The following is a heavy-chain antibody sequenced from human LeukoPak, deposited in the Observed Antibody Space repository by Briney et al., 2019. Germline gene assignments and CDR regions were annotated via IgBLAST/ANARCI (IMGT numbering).Heavy chain of an antibody. CDR3: ARDYYASGGFDY. CDR1: GFTFSSYG. Sequence: GGSLRLSCAASGFTFSSYGMSWVRQAPGKGLEWVANIKQDGTVKYYVDSVKGRFTISRDNAKNSLYLQMDSLRAEDTAVYYCARDYYASGGFDYWGQGTLVTVSS. CDR2: IKQDGTVK. J-gene: IGHJ4*02. V-gene: IGHV3-7*01. D-gene: IGHD3-10*01.